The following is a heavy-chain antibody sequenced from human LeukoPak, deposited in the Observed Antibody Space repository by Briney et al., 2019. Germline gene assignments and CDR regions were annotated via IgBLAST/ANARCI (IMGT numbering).Heavy chain of an antibody. D-gene: IGHD4-17*01. CDR3: ARDFYGDYSFDY. CDR2: ISSSSSTI. CDR1: GGFTFSRYS. Sequence: GGSLRLSCAASGGFTFSRYSMNWVRPAPGKGLEWVSYISSSSSTIYYADSVKGRFTISRDNAKNSLYLQMNSLRAEDTAVYYCARDFYGDYSFDYWGQGTLVTVSS. J-gene: IGHJ4*02. V-gene: IGHV3-48*01.